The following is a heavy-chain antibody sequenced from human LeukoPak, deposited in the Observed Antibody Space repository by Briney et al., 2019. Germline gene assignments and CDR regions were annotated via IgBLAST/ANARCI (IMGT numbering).Heavy chain of an antibody. J-gene: IGHJ4*02. CDR2: IKQDGSEK. D-gene: IGHD3-10*01. V-gene: IGHV3-7*01. CDR1: GFTFSSYW. CDR3: ARTPYGSGSYYNV. Sequence: GGSLRLSCAASGFTFSSYWMSWVRQAPGKGLGRVANIKQDGSEKYYVDSVKGRFTISRDNAKNSLYLQMNSLRAEDTAVYYCARTPYGSGSYYNVWGQGTLVTVSS.